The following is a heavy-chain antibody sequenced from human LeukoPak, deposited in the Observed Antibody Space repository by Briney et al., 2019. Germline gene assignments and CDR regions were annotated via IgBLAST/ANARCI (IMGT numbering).Heavy chain of an antibody. CDR3: ARYLYGSGSYFHFDY. D-gene: IGHD3-10*01. CDR1: GGSFSGYY. J-gene: IGHJ4*02. CDR2: INHSGST. Sequence: PSETLSLTCAVYGGSFSGYYWSWIRQPPGKGLEWIGEINHSGSTNYNPSLKSRVTISVDTSKNQFSLKLSSVTAADTAVYYCARYLYGSGSYFHFDYWGQGTLVTVSS. V-gene: IGHV4-34*01.